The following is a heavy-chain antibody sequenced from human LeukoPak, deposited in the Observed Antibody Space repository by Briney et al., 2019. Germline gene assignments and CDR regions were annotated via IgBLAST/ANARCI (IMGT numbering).Heavy chain of an antibody. J-gene: IGHJ5*01. CDR1: GGSISSGDYY. Sequence: SQTLSLTCTVSGGSISSGDYYWSWIRQPPGKGLEWIGYIYYSGSTYYNPSLKSRVTISVDTSKNQFSLKLSSVTAADTAVYYCARDYYGSGSYYPNWFDSWGQGTLSPSPQ. D-gene: IGHD3-10*01. V-gene: IGHV4-30-4*01. CDR3: ARDYYGSGSYYPNWFDS. CDR2: IYYSGST.